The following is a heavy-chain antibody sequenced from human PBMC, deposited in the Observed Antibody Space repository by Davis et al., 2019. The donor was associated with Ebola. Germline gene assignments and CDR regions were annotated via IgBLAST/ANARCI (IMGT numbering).Heavy chain of an antibody. CDR3: ARASFGYNSGWYADY. Sequence: GSLRLSCTVSGGSISSYYWSWIRQPPGKGLEWIGYIYYSGSTNYNPSLKSRVTISVDTSKNQFSLKLSSVTAADTAVYYCARASFGYNSGWYADYWGPGSLVTVSS. J-gene: IGHJ4*02. CDR2: IYYSGST. CDR1: GGSISSYY. V-gene: IGHV4-59*01. D-gene: IGHD6-19*01.